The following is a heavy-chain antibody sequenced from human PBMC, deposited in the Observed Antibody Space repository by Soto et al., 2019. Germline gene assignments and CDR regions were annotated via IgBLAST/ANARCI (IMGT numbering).Heavy chain of an antibody. Sequence: GGSLRLSCAASGFTFSSYDMHWVRQATGKGLEWVSAIGTAGDTYYPGSVKGRFTISRENAKNSLYLQLNSLRAGDTAVYYCARDPGTGAYDYWGQGTLVTVSS. V-gene: IGHV3-13*01. D-gene: IGHD1-1*01. CDR3: ARDPGTGAYDY. CDR1: GFTFSSYD. J-gene: IGHJ4*02. CDR2: IGTAGDT.